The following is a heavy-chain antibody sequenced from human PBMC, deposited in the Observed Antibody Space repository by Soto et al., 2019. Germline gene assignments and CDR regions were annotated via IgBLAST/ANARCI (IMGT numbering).Heavy chain of an antibody. J-gene: IGHJ4*02. Sequence: EVQLLESGGGLVQPGGSLRLSCVASRFDFSSYEMSWVRQAAGKGLEWVSRVSLTGDRTNYAGSVKGRFTVSRDNFKNALYLEMDSLRPDDTAIYYCAQGGGYCTPTSCAIDSWGRGTPVTVSS. CDR1: RFDFSSYE. D-gene: IGHD2-8*01. V-gene: IGHV3-23*01. CDR2: VSLTGDRT. CDR3: AQGGGYCTPTSCAIDS.